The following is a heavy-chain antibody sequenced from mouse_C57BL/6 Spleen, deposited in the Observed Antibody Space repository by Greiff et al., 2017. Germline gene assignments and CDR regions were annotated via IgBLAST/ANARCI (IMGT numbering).Heavy chain of an antibody. V-gene: IGHV2-3*01. D-gene: IGHD2-4*01. CDR1: GFSLTSYG. J-gene: IGHJ4*01. CDR3: AKRGMDDYDDAMDY. CDR2: IWGDGST. Sequence: VKLQESGPGLVAPSQSLSITCTVSGFSLTSYGVSWVRQPPGKGLEWLGVIWGDGSTNYHSALISRLSISKDNSKSQVFLKLNSLQTDDTATYYCAKRGMDDYDDAMDYWGQGTSVTVSS.